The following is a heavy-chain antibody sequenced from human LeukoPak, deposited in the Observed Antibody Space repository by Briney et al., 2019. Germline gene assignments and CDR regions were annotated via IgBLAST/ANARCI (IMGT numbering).Heavy chain of an antibody. D-gene: IGHD3-22*01. Sequence: GGSLRLSCATSGFTFSTSWMHWVRQAPGKGLVWVSRINTDGNTRDYADSVKGRFTISRDNAKNTLYLQMNSLRADDTAVYYCVRNMGYYDKVWGQGTLVTVSS. CDR3: VRNMGYYDKV. CDR1: GFTFSTSW. CDR2: INTDGNTR. V-gene: IGHV3-74*01. J-gene: IGHJ4*02.